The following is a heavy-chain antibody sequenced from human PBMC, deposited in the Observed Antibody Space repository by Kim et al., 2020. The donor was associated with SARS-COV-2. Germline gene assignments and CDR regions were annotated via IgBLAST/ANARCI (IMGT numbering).Heavy chain of an antibody. Sequence: GGSLRLSCAASRFNFRSFGLHWVRQAPGKGLEWVAVISSHGRKTYYADSVKGRFTISRDNSKNTVYLQMNSLRVEDTAVYYCARDVTEGAIDYGMDVWGQGTTVTVSS. V-gene: IGHV3-33*05. CDR2: ISSHGRKT. CDR3: ARDVTEGAIDYGMDV. D-gene: IGHD3-16*02. J-gene: IGHJ6*02. CDR1: RFNFRSFG.